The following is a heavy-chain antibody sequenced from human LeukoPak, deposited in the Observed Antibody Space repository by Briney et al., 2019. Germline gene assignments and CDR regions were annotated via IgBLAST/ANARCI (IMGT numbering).Heavy chain of an antibody. Sequence: GGSLRLSCAASGFTFSSYAMHWVRQAPGKGLEWVAVISYDGSNKYYADSVKGRFTISRDNAKNSLYLQMNSLRAEDTAVYYCAREDRHSSGWSYFDYWGQGTLVTVSS. J-gene: IGHJ4*02. V-gene: IGHV3-30-3*01. D-gene: IGHD6-19*01. CDR1: GFTFSSYA. CDR2: ISYDGSNK. CDR3: AREDRHSSGWSYFDY.